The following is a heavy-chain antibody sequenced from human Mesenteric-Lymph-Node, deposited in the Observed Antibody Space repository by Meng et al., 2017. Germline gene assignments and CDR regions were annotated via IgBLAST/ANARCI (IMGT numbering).Heavy chain of an antibody. CDR2: IYQTGST. CDR3: ARDPTAVAGYFDY. CDR1: GASISSDW. J-gene: IGHJ4*02. D-gene: IGHD6-19*01. Sequence: GRLQEAGPGLVKASGTLSLTCAVSGASISSDWWSWVRQPPGKGLEWIGEIYQTGSTNYNPSLKSRVTISIDKSKNQFSLKLTSVTAADTALYYCARDPTAVAGYFDYWGRGTLVTASS. V-gene: IGHV4-4*02.